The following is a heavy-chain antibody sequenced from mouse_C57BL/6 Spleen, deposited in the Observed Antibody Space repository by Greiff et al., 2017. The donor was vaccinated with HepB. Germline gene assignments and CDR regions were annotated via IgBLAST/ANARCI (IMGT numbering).Heavy chain of an antibody. V-gene: IGHV6-6*01. D-gene: IGHD3-1*01. Sequence: EVKVEESGGGLVQPGGSMKLSCAASGFTFSDAWMDWVRQSPEKGLEWVAEIRNKANNHATYYAESVKGRFTISRDDSKSSVYLQMNSLRAEDTGMYYCTQLGAYWGQGTLVTVSA. CDR1: GFTFSDAW. J-gene: IGHJ3*01. CDR3: TQLGAY. CDR2: IRNKANNHAT.